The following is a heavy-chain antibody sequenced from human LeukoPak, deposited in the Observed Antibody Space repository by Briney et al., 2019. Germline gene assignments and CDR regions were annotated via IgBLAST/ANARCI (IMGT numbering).Heavy chain of an antibody. D-gene: IGHD3-16*02. CDR3: AKAQSLGELSLHFDY. Sequence: GRSLRLSCAASGFTFDDYAMHWVRQASGKGLEWVSGISWNSGSIGYADSVKGRFTISRDNAKNSLYLQMNSLRAEDTALYYCAKAQSLGELSLHFDYWGQGTLVTVSS. CDR1: GFTFDDYA. V-gene: IGHV3-9*01. CDR2: ISWNSGSI. J-gene: IGHJ4*02.